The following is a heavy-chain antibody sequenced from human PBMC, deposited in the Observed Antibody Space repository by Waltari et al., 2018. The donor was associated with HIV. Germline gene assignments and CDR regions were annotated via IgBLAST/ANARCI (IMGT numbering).Heavy chain of an antibody. CDR2: IYHAGRT. CDR1: GVSISGNRW. V-gene: IGHV4-4*02. D-gene: IGHD3-3*01. Sequence: VQLQQSGPGLVKPAGNLYLTCAVSGVSISGNRWWSWVRQSPGIGLEWIGEIYHAGRTNFNPALKSRLTLSIDNSKNHFSLRLKSLTAADTAVYYCATVAYYEFWDGLVGYLAYWGQGSSVTVSS. J-gene: IGHJ4*02. CDR3: ATVAYYEFWDGLVGYLAY.